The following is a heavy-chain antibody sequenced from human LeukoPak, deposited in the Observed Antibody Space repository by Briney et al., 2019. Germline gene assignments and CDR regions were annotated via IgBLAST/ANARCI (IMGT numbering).Heavy chain of an antibody. J-gene: IGHJ4*02. D-gene: IGHD1-26*01. V-gene: IGHV3-23*01. CDR1: GFTITTYA. Sequence: GGSLRLSCAASGFTITTYAVNWVRQAPGKGLEWVSGIGGGGTEYYADSVKGRFIISSDSSQNLVHLRMNSLTVEDTAVYYCARAQGALDYWGQGTLVTVSS. CDR3: ARAQGALDY. CDR2: IGGGGTE.